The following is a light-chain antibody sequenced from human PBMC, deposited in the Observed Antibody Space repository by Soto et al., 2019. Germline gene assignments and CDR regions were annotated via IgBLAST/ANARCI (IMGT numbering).Light chain of an antibody. CDR1: SSDIGDSNY. J-gene: IGLJ3*02. CDR3: SSYTSSNTWV. Sequence: QSVLTQPASVSGSPGQSIAISCTGASSDIGDSNYVSWYQQHPGKAPKLMIYDVTNRPSGVSNRFSGSKSGNTASLTVSGLQAEDEADYYCSSYTSSNTWVFGGGTKLTVL. V-gene: IGLV2-14*03. CDR2: DVT.